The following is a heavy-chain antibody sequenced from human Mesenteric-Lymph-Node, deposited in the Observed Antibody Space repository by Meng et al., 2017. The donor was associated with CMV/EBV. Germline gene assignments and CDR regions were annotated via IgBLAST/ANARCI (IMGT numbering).Heavy chain of an antibody. CDR2: ISGSGGST. V-gene: IGHV3-23*01. CDR1: GFTFSSYA. J-gene: IGHJ3*01. D-gene: IGHD2-2*01. CDR3: AKPGYCSITSCSSFAFDV. Sequence: GGSLRLSCATSGFTFSSYAMSWVRQAPGKGLEWVSSISGSGGSTYYADSVRGRFTISRDNSKTTLYLQMNSLRAEDTAVYYCAKPGYCSITSCSSFAFDVWGQGTMVTVSS.